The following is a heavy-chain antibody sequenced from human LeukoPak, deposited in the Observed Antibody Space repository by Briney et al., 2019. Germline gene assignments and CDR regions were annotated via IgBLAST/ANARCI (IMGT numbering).Heavy chain of an antibody. CDR3: ARDMYYGDYEIDY. CDR2: ITSSSSTI. D-gene: IGHD4-17*01. CDR1: GFTFSSYN. J-gene: IGHJ4*02. Sequence: GGSLRLSCPASGFTFSSYNMNWVRQAPGKGLEWVSYITSSSSTIYYADSVKGRFTISRDNAKNSLFLQMNSLRDEDTAAYYCARDMYYGDYEIDYWGQGTLVTVSS. V-gene: IGHV3-48*02.